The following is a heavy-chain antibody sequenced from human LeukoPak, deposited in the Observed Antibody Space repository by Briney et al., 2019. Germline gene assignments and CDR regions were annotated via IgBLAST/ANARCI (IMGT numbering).Heavy chain of an antibody. J-gene: IGHJ4*02. CDR2: RWYDGSSK. D-gene: IGHD2-21*02. Sequence: GRSLRLSCAASGFTFSSYGMHWVRQAPGKGLEWGAVRWYDGSSKYYADSVRGRFTFSRDNSKNTLYLQMNSLRAEDTAVYYCARDRGGDIPFDYWGQGTLVTVSS. CDR3: ARDRGGDIPFDY. V-gene: IGHV3-33*01. CDR1: GFTFSSYG.